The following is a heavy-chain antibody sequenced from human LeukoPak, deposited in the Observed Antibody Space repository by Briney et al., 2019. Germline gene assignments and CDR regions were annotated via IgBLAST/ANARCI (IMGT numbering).Heavy chain of an antibody. J-gene: IGHJ5*02. CDR1: GGTFSSCA. CDR3: ARDQCSGGSCYPGYNWFDP. Sequence: SVKVSCKASGGTFSSCAISWVRQAPGQGLEWMGGIIPIFGTANYAQKFQGRVTITADESTSTAYMELSSLRSEDTAVYYCARDQCSGGSCYPGYNWFDPWGQGTLVTVSS. V-gene: IGHV1-69*13. D-gene: IGHD2-15*01. CDR2: IIPIFGTA.